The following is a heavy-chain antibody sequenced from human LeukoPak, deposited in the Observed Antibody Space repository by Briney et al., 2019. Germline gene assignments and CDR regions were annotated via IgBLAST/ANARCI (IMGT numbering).Heavy chain of an antibody. CDR2: LNGDGST. CDR1: LGSPSGYY. J-gene: IGHJ4*02. D-gene: IGHD5-24*01. V-gene: IGHV4-34*01. Sequence: NPSETLSLTCAVYLGSPSGYYCTWIRQPPGMGLEWIGDLNGDGSTSYNPSLQTRVSISGDTAKNQVSLKLTSVSAADTAVYYCASPARGNRDGFDYWSQGTLVSVSS. CDR3: ASPARGNRDGFDY.